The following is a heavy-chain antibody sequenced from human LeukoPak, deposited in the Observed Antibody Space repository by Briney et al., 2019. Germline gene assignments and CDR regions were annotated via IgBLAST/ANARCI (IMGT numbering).Heavy chain of an antibody. J-gene: IGHJ4*02. CDR3: ARRGIAAAADDY. Sequence: SETLSLTCTVSGGSISSSSYYWGWIRQPPGKGLEWIGSIYYSGSTYYNPSLKSRVTISVDTSKNQFSLKLSSVTAADTAVYYCARRGIAAAADDYWGREPWSPSPQ. V-gene: IGHV4-39*01. D-gene: IGHD6-13*01. CDR2: IYYSGST. CDR1: GGSISSSSYY.